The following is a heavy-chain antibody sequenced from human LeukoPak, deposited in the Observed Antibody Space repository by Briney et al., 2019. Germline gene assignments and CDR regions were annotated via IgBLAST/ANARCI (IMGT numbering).Heavy chain of an antibody. CDR1: GFTFRSYW. CDR2: MKLDGREE. J-gene: IGHJ5*02. D-gene: IGHD2-15*01. Sequence: PGGSLRLSCAASGFTFRSYWMSWVRQAPGKGLEWVANMKLDGREEYYVDSVKGRFTISSDNAKNSLYLQMNSLRVDDTAVYYCARWARYCSSGSCYSWFDPWGQGTLVTVSS. V-gene: IGHV3-7*01. CDR3: ARWARYCSSGSCYSWFDP.